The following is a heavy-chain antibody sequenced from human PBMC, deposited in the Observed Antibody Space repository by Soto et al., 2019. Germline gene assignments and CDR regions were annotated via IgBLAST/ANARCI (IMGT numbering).Heavy chain of an antibody. Sequence: QVQLQESGPGLVKPSQTLSLTCTVSGGSISSGGYFWSWIRQHPEKGLEWIGSIFYTGSTYYNPSLKSRLTISVDTSNNQFSLKLNSVTAADTAVYYCARGADVVVGTFDYWGQGTLVTVSS. D-gene: IGHD2-15*01. V-gene: IGHV4-31*03. J-gene: IGHJ4*02. CDR3: ARGADVVVGTFDY. CDR1: GGSISSGGYF. CDR2: IFYTGST.